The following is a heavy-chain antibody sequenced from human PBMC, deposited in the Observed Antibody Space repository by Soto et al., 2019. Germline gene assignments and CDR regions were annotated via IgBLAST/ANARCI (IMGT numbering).Heavy chain of an antibody. CDR1: GFNFNVHW. V-gene: IGHV3-7*01. J-gene: IGHJ4*02. Sequence: GGSLTLSCAASGFNFNVHWMSWICQAPGKGLEWVANIKQDGSEEKYADSVKGRFTISRDNANNSLYLQMSSLSVEDTAVYYCARGGDTHYRAGDCWGQGT. CDR2: IKQDGSEE. CDR3: ARGGDTHYRAGDC. D-gene: IGHD4-17*01.